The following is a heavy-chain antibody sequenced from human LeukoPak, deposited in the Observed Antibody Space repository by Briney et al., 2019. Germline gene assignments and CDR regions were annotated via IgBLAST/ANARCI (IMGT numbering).Heavy chain of an antibody. Sequence: SETLSLTCTVSGGSISRSGYYWTWIRQPPGKGLEWIASSDYTGSKTYNPSLKSRVTVSVDTSKNQFFLKLTSVTAADTAVYYCAKDFGDFRTDYWGQGTLVTVSS. CDR1: GGSISRSGYY. J-gene: IGHJ4*02. CDR2: SDYTGSK. V-gene: IGHV4-39*01. CDR3: AKDFGDFRTDY. D-gene: IGHD4-17*01.